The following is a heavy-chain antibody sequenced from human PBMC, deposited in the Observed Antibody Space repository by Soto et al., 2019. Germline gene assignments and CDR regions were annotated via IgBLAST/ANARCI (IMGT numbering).Heavy chain of an antibody. J-gene: IGHJ6*02. V-gene: IGHV3-30-3*01. CDR3: ARDRLADYYYYGMDV. CDR2: ISHDGNDK. CDR1: GYTFSNYA. Sequence: GGSLRLSCAASGYTFSNYAMHWVRQAPGKGLEWVAFISHDGNDKYSADSVKGRFTISRDNSKNTLYLQMNSLRAEDTAVYYCARDRLADYYYYGMDVWGQGTTVTVS.